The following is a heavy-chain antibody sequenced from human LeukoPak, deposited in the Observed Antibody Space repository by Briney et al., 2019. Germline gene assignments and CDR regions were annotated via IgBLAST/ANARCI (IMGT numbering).Heavy chain of an antibody. Sequence: SETLSLTCTVSGGSINTFHWGWIRQPPGMGLEWIGYIYHSGSTNYNPSLQSRVTISIDTSKNQFSLKLSSVTAADTAVYYCARRPGATAFDYWGQGTLVTVSS. V-gene: IGHV4-59*01. J-gene: IGHJ4*02. D-gene: IGHD5-12*01. CDR1: GGSINTFH. CDR2: IYHSGST. CDR3: ARRPGATAFDY.